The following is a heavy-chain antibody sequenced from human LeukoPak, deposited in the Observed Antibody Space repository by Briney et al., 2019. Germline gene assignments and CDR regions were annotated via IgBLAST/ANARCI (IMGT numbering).Heavy chain of an antibody. J-gene: IGHJ4*02. CDR2: INSDGSST. D-gene: IGHD2-2*01. V-gene: IGHV3-74*01. CDR1: GFTFSSYG. Sequence: GGSMRLSCAASGFTFSSYGMHWVRLAPGKGLVWVSRINSDGSSTSYADSVKGRVTISRDNAKNTLYLQMNSLRAEDTAVYYCASWEVPAVMPQDYWGQGTLVTVSS. CDR3: ASWEVPAVMPQDY.